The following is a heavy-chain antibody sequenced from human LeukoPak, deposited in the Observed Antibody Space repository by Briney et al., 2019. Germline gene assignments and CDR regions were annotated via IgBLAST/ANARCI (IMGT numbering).Heavy chain of an antibody. CDR2: IRSKVNSYAT. V-gene: IGHV3-73*01. CDR3: ASGGYCSTTSCYGEN. J-gene: IGHJ4*02. Sequence: GGSLRLSCVVSGFTFSGSAMHWVRQVSGKGLEWVGRIRSKVNSYATAYAASVKGRFTISRDDSKNTAYLQMNSLKTEDTAVCYCASGGYCSTTSCYGENWGQETLVTVSS. D-gene: IGHD2-2*01. CDR1: GFTFSGSA.